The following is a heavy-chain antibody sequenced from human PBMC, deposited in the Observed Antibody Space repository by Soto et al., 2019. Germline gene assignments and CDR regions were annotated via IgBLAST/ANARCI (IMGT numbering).Heavy chain of an antibody. V-gene: IGHV3-23*05. J-gene: IGHJ4*01. D-gene: IGHD3-16*01. CDR3: ATIQNWGTVY. CDR1: GFTFSSFD. Sequence: GGSLRLSCSASGFTFSSFDMMWVRQAPGKGLEFISSIGASGNNICYSNSVKGRFTISRDNPKNTLYMQCNSLRAEDTAIYYCATIQNWGTVYWGHGTQVTVSS. CDR2: IGASGNNI.